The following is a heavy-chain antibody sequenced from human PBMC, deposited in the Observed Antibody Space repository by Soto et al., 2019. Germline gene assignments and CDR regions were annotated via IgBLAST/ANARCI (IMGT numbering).Heavy chain of an antibody. CDR3: ARVRGSTGYLGREHYFDY. J-gene: IGHJ4*02. CDR2: IDIGGNT. D-gene: IGHD2-2*01. Sequence: EVQVVESGGGLVQPGGSLRLSCAASGFSVTNNYMNWVRQAPGKGLEWVSIIDIGGNTYYADSVKDRFTISRDNSRNTLYLHMDSLRAEDTAVYYCARVRGSTGYLGREHYFDYWGQGTLGTVSP. V-gene: IGHV3-66*01. CDR1: GFSVTNNY.